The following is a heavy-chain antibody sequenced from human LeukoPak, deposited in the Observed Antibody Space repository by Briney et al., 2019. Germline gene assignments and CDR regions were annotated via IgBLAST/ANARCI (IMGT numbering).Heavy chain of an antibody. CDR3: AKDPGGYYYYFDY. CDR2: ISGSDGNT. V-gene: IGHV3-23*01. J-gene: IGHJ4*02. CDR1: GFTFSSYV. D-gene: IGHD3-3*01. Sequence: GGSLRLSCAASGFTFSSYVMSWVRQAPGKGLEWVSAISGSDGNTYHADSVKGRFTISRDNSKNTLYLQMNSLRAEDTAIYYCAKDPGGYYYYFDYWGQGTLVTVSS.